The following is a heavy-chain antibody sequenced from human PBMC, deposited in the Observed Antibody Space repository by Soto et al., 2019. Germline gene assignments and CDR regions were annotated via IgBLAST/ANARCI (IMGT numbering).Heavy chain of an antibody. D-gene: IGHD3-16*01. CDR3: ARDLRLGYFDY. J-gene: IGHJ4*02. Sequence: PSETLSLTCAVSNGSISSSNWWSWVRQPPGKGLEWIGQIYHSGSTNYNPSLKSRDTISVDKSKNQFSLKLSSVTAADTAVYYCARDLRLGYFDYWGQGTLVT. CDR2: IYHSGST. CDR1: NGSISSSNW. V-gene: IGHV4-4*02.